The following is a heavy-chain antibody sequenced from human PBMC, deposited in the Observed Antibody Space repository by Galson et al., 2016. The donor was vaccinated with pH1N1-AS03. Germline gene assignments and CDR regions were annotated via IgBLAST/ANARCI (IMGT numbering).Heavy chain of an antibody. V-gene: IGHV3-30*04. Sequence: SLRLSCAASGFTFSDYVVHWVRQAPGKGLEWVAVMSSEGPARIYADSVAGRFFISRDNYRNTLFLQISSLRPEDTAIYYYARDPIPGRPDYFYHWGQGTLVTVSS. CDR3: ARDPIPGRPDYFYH. J-gene: IGHJ4*02. CDR1: GFTFSDYV. CDR2: MSSEGPAR. D-gene: IGHD6-6*01.